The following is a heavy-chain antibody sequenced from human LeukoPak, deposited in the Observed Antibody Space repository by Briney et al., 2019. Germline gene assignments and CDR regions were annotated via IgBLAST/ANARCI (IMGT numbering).Heavy chain of an antibody. V-gene: IGHV3-48*01. CDR3: ARDCSSTACYDTPDFDY. Sequence: GGSLRLSCAASGFTFSTYSMNWVRQAPGKGLEWVSYISTSSSIIYYADSVKGRFTISRDNAKNSLYLQMNSLRAEDTAVYFCARDCSSTACYDTPDFDYWGQGTLVTVSS. J-gene: IGHJ4*02. CDR1: GFTFSTYS. D-gene: IGHD2-2*01. CDR2: ISTSSSII.